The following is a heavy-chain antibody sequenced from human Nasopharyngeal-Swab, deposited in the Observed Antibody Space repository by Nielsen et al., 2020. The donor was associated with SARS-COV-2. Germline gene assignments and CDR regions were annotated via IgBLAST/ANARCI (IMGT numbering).Heavy chain of an antibody. CDR3: ARGDYYDSSGYS. J-gene: IGHJ4*02. Sequence: SETLSLTCTVSGGSVTSGGYQWTWIRQHPGKGLEWIGYIYYSGSTYYNPSLKSRVTISVDTSKNQFSLKLSSVTAADTAVYYCARGDYYDSSGYSWGQGTLVTVSS. V-gene: IGHV4-31*03. CDR2: IYYSGST. CDR1: GGSVTSGGYQ. D-gene: IGHD3-22*01.